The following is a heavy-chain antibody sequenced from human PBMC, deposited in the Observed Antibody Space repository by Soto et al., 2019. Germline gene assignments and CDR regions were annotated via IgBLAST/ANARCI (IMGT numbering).Heavy chain of an antibody. CDR3: ARDRRSYYYYYGLGV. CDR1: GGSISSGDYY. V-gene: IGHV4-30-4*01. Sequence: TLSLTCTVSGGSISSGDYYWSWIRQPPGKGLEWIGHIYYSGNTDYNPSLKSRVTIFVDTSKNQFSLKLSSVTAADTAVYFCARDRRSYYYYYGLGVWGQGTTVTVSS. D-gene: IGHD4-17*01. J-gene: IGHJ6*02. CDR2: IYYSGNT.